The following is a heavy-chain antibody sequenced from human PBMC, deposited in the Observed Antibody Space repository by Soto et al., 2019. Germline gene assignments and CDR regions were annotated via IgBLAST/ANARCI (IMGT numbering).Heavy chain of an antibody. V-gene: IGHV1-2*04. CDR2: INPNSGST. CDR3: ARASEQLVVDY. D-gene: IGHD6-6*01. Sequence: ASVKVSCKASGYTFTSYAMHWGRQAPGQRLEWMGGINPNSGSTNYAQKFQGWVTMTRDTSISTAYMELSRLRSDDTAVYYCARASEQLVVDYWGQGTLVTVSS. CDR1: GYTFTSYA. J-gene: IGHJ4*02.